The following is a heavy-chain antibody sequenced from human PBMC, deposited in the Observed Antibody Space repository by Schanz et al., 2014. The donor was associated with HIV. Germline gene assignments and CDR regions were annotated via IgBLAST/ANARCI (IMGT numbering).Heavy chain of an antibody. CDR1: GYSFMNAA. V-gene: IGHV1-18*01. CDR3: ARGFHFKTRDFDFDK. CDR2: ISAYNGNT. Sequence: QVQLVQSGAEVKRPGSSVKVSCRTSGYSFMNAAINWVRQAPGQGLEWMGWISAYNGNTNYAQKLQGRVTMTTDTSTSTAYMELRSLRSDDTAMYYCARGFHFKTRDFDFDKWGRGTLVTVSS. D-gene: IGHD2-21*01. J-gene: IGHJ4*02.